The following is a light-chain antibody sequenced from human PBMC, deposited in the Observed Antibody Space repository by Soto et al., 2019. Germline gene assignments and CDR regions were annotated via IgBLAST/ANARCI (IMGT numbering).Light chain of an antibody. CDR2: LAS. Sequence: DIVMTQSPLSLPVTPGEPASISCRSSQNLLHSNGYNYLDWYLQKPGQSPRLLIYLASSRAAGVPDRFSGSGSGTDFTLKITRVEAEDVGVYYCMQTLHTPQLTFGGGTKVDIK. CDR3: MQTLHTPQLT. CDR1: QNLLHSNGYNY. J-gene: IGKJ4*01. V-gene: IGKV2-28*01.